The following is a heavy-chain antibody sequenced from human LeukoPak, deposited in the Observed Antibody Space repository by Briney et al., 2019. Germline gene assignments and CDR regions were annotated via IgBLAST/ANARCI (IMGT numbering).Heavy chain of an antibody. CDR3: ARHEGDGYNSPSD. J-gene: IGHJ4*02. CDR2: IYYSGST. D-gene: IGHD5-24*01. V-gene: IGHV4-39*01. Sequence: KPSETLSLTCIVSGGSISSDSHYWGWIRQPPGKGLEWIGSIYYSGSTYYNPSLKSRVTISVDTSKNQFSLKLSSVTAADTAVYYCARHEGDGYNSPSDWGQGTLVTASS. CDR1: GGSISSDSHY.